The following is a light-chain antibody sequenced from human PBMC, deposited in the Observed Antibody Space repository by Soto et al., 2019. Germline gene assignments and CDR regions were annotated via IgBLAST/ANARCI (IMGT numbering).Light chain of an antibody. CDR2: DTY. CDR3: QQYGSSPQIA. CDR1: QSVSGGY. J-gene: IGKJ5*01. Sequence: ESVLTQSTGTLSLSPGERAALSCMANQSVSGGYLAWYQQKRGQAPRLLIYDTYRRATGTPDRSSGSGSGTDFTLTIRRQEPQDLAVYLGQQYGSSPQIAVGQGTRREI. V-gene: IGKV3-20*01.